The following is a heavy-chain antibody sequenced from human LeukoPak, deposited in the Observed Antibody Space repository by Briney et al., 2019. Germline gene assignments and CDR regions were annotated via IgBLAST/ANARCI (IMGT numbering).Heavy chain of an antibody. CDR1: GYSISTGYY. CDR3: ARESGNNWNYGGKYYMDV. CDR2: IYHSGST. D-gene: IGHD1-7*01. V-gene: IGHV4-38-2*02. Sequence: SETLSLTCTVSGYSISTGYYWGWIRQPPGKGLEWIGTIYHSGSTYYNPSLKSRFTISIDTSKNQFSLKLSSVTAADTAVYYCARESGNNWNYGGKYYMDVWGKGTTVTVSS. J-gene: IGHJ6*03.